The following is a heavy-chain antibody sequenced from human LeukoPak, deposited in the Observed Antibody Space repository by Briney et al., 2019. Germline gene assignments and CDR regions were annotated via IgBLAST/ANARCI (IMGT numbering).Heavy chain of an antibody. Sequence: GASVKVSCKASGYSFSDYYIHWVRQAPGQGLECLGTINPTGGITGYAQNFQGRVTLTRDMSTSTVYIELTSLRSDDTAVYYCARGGYNNGYSLEFWGQGTLVTVSS. CDR1: GYSFSDYY. V-gene: IGHV1-46*01. CDR2: INPTGGIT. CDR3: ARGGYNNGYSLEF. D-gene: IGHD5-18*01. J-gene: IGHJ4*02.